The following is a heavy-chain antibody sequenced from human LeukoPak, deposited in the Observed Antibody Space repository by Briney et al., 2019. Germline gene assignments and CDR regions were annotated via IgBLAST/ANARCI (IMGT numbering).Heavy chain of an antibody. D-gene: IGHD2-15*01. J-gene: IGHJ5*02. Sequence: PGGSLRLSCAASGFTFSSYSVNWVRQAPGKGLEWVSSISSSSSYIYYADSVKGRFTISRDNAKNSLYLQMNSLRAEDTAVYYCARSLRSVDWFDPWGQGTLVTVSS. CDR1: GFTFSSYS. V-gene: IGHV3-21*01. CDR3: ARSLRSVDWFDP. CDR2: ISSSSSYI.